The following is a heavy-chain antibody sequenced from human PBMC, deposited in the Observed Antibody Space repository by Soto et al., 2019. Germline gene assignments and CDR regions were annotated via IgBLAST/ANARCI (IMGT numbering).Heavy chain of an antibody. CDR1: GGSFSGYY. D-gene: IGHD6-6*01. V-gene: IGHV4-34*01. Sequence: PSETLSLTCAVYGGSFSGYYWSWIRQPPGKGLEWIGEINHSGSTNYNPSLKSRVTISVDTSKNQFSLKLSSVTAADTAVYYCASSIAARHAYYGTDVWGQGTTVTVSS. CDR2: INHSGST. J-gene: IGHJ6*02. CDR3: ASSIAARHAYYGTDV.